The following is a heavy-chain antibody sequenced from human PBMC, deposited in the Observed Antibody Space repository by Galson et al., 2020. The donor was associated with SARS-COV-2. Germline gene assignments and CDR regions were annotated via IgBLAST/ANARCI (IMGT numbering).Heavy chain of an antibody. V-gene: IGHV3-11*01. CDR2: ISSSGSTI. J-gene: IGHJ4*01. CDR3: ARPHYYGSGRIDY. D-gene: IGHD3-10*01. CDR1: GFTFSDYY. Sequence: AGSLRLSCAASGFTFSDYYMSWIRQAPGKGLEWVSYISSSGSTIYYADSVKGRFTISRDNAKNSLYLQMNSLRAEDTAVYYCARPHYYGSGRIDYWGHVTLVTVSS.